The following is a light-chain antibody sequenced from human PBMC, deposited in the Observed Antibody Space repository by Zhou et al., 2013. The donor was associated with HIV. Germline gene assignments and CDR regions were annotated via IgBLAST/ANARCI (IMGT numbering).Light chain of an antibody. CDR1: QAIRGD. CDR3: LQHNSYPWT. Sequence: QMTQSPSSLSASVGDRVTITCRASQAIRGDLAWYQQKPGEAPKILIYEATNLQSGVPSRFRGSGSGTEFTLTISNLQPEDFATYYCLQHNSYPWTFGQGTKVEIK. V-gene: IGKV1-17*02. CDR2: EAT. J-gene: IGKJ1*01.